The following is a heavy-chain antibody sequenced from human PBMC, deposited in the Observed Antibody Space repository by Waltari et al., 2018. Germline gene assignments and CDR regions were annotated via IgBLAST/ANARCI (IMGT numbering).Heavy chain of an antibody. CDR3: ARPSGDTNSWYGGDYFDY. J-gene: IGHJ4*02. CDR2: IGSSGSTK. D-gene: IGHD6-13*01. V-gene: IGHV3-11*01. Sequence: QVQLVESGGGLVKPGGSLRLSCAASGFIFSAYYMNWIRQAPGKGREWVSNIGSSGSTKSYADSVRGRFTISRDNAKKSLYLQMNSLRADDTAVYFCARPSGDTNSWYGGDYFDYWGQGTLVTVSS. CDR1: GFIFSAYY.